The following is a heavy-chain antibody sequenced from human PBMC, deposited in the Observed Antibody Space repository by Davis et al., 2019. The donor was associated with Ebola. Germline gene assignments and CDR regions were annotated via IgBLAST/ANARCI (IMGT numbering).Heavy chain of an antibody. D-gene: IGHD3-10*01. Sequence: GESLKISCAASGVMFSRYWMSWVRQAPGKGLEWVANIKEDGSATNYVDSVKGRFTISRDNAKKSLYLHMNSLRAEDTAVYFCAKEYCPNSGPYCTYFEVWGQGTQVTVSS. CDR1: GVMFSRYW. CDR3: AKEYCPNSGPYCTYFEV. J-gene: IGHJ4*02. CDR2: IKEDGSAT. V-gene: IGHV3-7*01.